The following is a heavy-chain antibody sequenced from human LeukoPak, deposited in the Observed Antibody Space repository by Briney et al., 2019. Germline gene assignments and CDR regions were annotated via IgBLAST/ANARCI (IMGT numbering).Heavy chain of an antibody. D-gene: IGHD1-26*01. CDR1: VGSISSYY. J-gene: IGHJ6*02. CDR2: IYHSGST. Sequence: PSETLSLTCTVSVGSISSYYWNWIRQPPGKGLEWIGYIYHSGSTNYNPSLKSRVTISVDTSKNQFSLKLNSVTAADTAVYYCARAMRGSYLYYGLDVWGQGTTVTASS. CDR3: ARAMRGSYLYYGLDV. V-gene: IGHV4-59*01.